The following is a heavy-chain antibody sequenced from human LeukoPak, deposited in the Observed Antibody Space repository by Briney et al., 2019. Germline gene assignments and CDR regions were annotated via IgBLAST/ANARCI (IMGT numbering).Heavy chain of an antibody. CDR1: GFTFSSYS. Sequence: GGSLRLSCAASGFTFSSYSMNWVRQAPGKGLEWVSYISSSSSTIYYADSVKGRFTISRDNAKNSLYLQMNSLRAEDTAVYYCARAYDDPPYYDFWSGYYTYFDCWGQGTLVTVSS. D-gene: IGHD3-3*01. CDR3: ARAYDDPPYYDFWSGYYTYFDC. V-gene: IGHV3-48*01. J-gene: IGHJ4*02. CDR2: ISSSSSTI.